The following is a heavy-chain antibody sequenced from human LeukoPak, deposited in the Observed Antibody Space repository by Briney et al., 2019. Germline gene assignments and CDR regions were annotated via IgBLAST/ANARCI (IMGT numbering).Heavy chain of an antibody. V-gene: IGHV3-33*01. Sequence: GGSLRLSCAASGFTFSSYGMHWVRQAPGKGLEWVAVIWYDGSNKYYADSVKGRFTISRDNSKNTLYLQMNSLRAEDTAVYYCATDYYGSGSYPLDYWGQGTLVTVSS. D-gene: IGHD3-10*01. CDR1: GFTFSSYG. CDR3: ATDYYGSGSYPLDY. J-gene: IGHJ4*02. CDR2: IWYDGSNK.